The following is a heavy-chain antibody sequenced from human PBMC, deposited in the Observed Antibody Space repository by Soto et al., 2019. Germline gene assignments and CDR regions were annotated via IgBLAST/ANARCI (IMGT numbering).Heavy chain of an antibody. D-gene: IGHD3-22*01. J-gene: IGHJ3*01. CDR3: ARDQLYYNDISGRPLNAFDV. CDR1: GFTFSSYA. Sequence: GGSLRLSCAASGFTFSSYAMSWVRQAPGKGLEWVSCISSSSSHIYFADSVQGRFTISRDNAKNSLYLQMNSLRAEDTAVYYFARDQLYYNDISGRPLNAFDVWGQGTMVNVS. CDR2: ISSSSSHI. V-gene: IGHV3-21*01.